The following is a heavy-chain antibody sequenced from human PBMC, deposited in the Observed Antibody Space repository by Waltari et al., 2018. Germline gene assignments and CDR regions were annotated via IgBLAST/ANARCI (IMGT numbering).Heavy chain of an antibody. CDR2: INPKSGAT. D-gene: IGHD2-21*01. CDR1: GYTFTDSV. V-gene: IGHV1-2*06. J-gene: IGHJ5*02. Sequence: QVQLVQSGAEVKKPGASVKVSCKASGYTFTDSVIDWVRHAPGPGLEWMGRINPKSGATTYPQKLQGRITMTRDTSIGTAYMELGSVTSDDTALYYCARHIDSIRSAWGQGTLVTVSS. CDR3: ARHIDSIRSA.